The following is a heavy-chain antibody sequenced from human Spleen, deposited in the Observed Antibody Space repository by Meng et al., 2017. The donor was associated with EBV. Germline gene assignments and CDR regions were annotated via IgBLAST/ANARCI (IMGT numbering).Heavy chain of an antibody. CDR3: AHRPPWEFHFDY. V-gene: IGHV2-5*02. CDR2: IYWDDDK. CDR1: GSSRTTIGVG. J-gene: IGHJ4*02. Sequence: QIPLRRPCPAPVIPTTTHTLPCTFTGSSRTTIGVGGGWIRKPPGKALEWLALIYWDDDKRYRPSLKSRLTITKDTSKNQLVLTLTNMDPVDTATYYCAHRPPWEFHFDYWGQGTLVTVSS. D-gene: IGHD3-10*01.